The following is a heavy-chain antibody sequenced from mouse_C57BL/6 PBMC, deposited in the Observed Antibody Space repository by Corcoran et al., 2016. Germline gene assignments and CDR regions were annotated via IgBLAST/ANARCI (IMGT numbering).Heavy chain of an antibody. D-gene: IGHD1-1*01. J-gene: IGHJ4*01. Sequence: QVQLQQSGAELVKPGASVKLSCKASGYTFTEYTLHWVQQRSGQGLEWMGWFYPGSGSIKYNEKFKDKATVTADKSSSTVYMELSRLTSEDSAVYFCARHEPTTVVDAMDYWGQGTSVTVSS. CDR2: FYPGSGSI. CDR3: ARHEPTTVVDAMDY. CDR1: GYTFTEYT. V-gene: IGHV1-62-2*01.